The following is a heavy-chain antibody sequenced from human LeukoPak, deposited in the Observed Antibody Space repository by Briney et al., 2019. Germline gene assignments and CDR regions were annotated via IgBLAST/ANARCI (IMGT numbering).Heavy chain of an antibody. CDR3: ARVGYYDFWSGYYPYYYYGMDV. Sequence: HGASVKVSCTASGYTFTSYGISWVRQAPGQGLEWMGWISAYNGNTNYAQKLQGRVTMTTDTSTSTAYMELRSLRSDDTAVYYCARVGYYDFWSGYYPYYYYGMDVWGQGTTVTVSS. J-gene: IGHJ6*02. V-gene: IGHV1-18*01. CDR2: ISAYNGNT. CDR1: GYTFTSYG. D-gene: IGHD3-3*01.